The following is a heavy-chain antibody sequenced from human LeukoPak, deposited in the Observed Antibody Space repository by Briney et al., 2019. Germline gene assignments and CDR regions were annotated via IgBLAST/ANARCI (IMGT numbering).Heavy chain of an antibody. CDR1: GFTVSSLA. J-gene: IGHJ4*02. Sequence: GGSLRLSCAASGFTVSSLAMHWVRQAPGKGLEWVSAISGSGGSTYYADSVKGRFTISRDNSKNTLYLQMNSLRAEDTAVYYCAKDLQYYDFWSGYSLDYWGQGTLVTVSS. D-gene: IGHD3-3*01. V-gene: IGHV3-23*01. CDR2: ISGSGGST. CDR3: AKDLQYYDFWSGYSLDY.